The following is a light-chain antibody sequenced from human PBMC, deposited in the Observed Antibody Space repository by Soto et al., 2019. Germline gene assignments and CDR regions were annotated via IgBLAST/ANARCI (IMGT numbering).Light chain of an antibody. Sequence: DIQMTQSPSTLSGSVGDRVTITCRASQTISSWLAWYQQKPGKAPKLLIYKASTLKSGVPSRFSGSGSGTEFTLTSSSLQPDDFATYYCQHYNSYWTFGQGTKVDIK. CDR3: QHYNSYWT. CDR2: KAS. CDR1: QTISSW. J-gene: IGKJ1*01. V-gene: IGKV1-5*03.